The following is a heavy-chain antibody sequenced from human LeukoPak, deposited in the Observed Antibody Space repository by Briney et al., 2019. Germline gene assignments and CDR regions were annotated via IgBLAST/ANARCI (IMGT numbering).Heavy chain of an antibody. CDR1: GYSFTSYW. Sequence: GESLKISCKGSGYSFTSYWIGWVRQMPGKGLECMGIIYPGDPDTRYSPSFQGQVTISADKSISTAYLQWSSLKASDTAMYYCARVYYDFWSGYYYFDYWGQGALVTVSP. CDR3: ARVYYDFWSGYYYFDY. D-gene: IGHD3-3*01. V-gene: IGHV5-51*01. CDR2: IYPGDPDT. J-gene: IGHJ4*02.